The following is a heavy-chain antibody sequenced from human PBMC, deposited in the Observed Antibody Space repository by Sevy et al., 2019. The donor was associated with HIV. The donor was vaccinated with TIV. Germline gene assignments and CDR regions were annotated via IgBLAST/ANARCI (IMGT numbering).Heavy chain of an antibody. CDR2: IIAYNGNT. J-gene: IGHJ5*02. Sequence: ASVKVSCKASGYTFTSYGISWVRQAPGQGLECMGWIIAYNGNTNYAQKLQGRVTMTTDTSTSTAYMELRSLRSDDTAVYYCARAKSGYSYGYWFDPWVQGTLVTVSS. D-gene: IGHD5-18*01. CDR3: ARAKSGYSYGYWFDP. V-gene: IGHV1-18*01. CDR1: GYTFTSYG.